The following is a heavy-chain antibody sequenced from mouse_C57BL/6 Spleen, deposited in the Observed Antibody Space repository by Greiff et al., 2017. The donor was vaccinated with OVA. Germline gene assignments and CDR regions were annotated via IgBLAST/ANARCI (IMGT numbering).Heavy chain of an antibody. CDR2: ISSGSSTI. Sequence: DVHLVESGGGLVKPGGSLKLSCAASGFTFSDYGMHWVRQAPEKGLEWVAYISSGSSTIYYADTVKGRFTISRDNAKHTLFLQMTSLRSEDTAMYYCARAPFAYWGQGTLVTVSA. V-gene: IGHV5-17*01. CDR3: ARAPFAY. J-gene: IGHJ3*01. CDR1: GFTFSDYG.